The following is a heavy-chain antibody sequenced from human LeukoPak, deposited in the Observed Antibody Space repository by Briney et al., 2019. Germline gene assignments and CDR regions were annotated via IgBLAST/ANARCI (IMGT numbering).Heavy chain of an antibody. Sequence: GRSLRLSCAASGFTFSSYAMHWVRQAPGKGLEWVAVISYDGSNKYYADSVKGRFTISRDNSKNTLYLQMNSLRAEDTAVYYCAKDPGSSGWYSWYYGMDVWGQGITVTVSS. CDR3: AKDPGSSGWYSWYYGMDV. CDR1: GFTFSSYA. J-gene: IGHJ6*02. V-gene: IGHV3-30-3*01. CDR2: ISYDGSNK. D-gene: IGHD6-19*01.